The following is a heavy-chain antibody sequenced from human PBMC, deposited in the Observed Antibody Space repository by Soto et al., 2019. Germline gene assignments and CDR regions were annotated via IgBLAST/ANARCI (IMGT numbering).Heavy chain of an antibody. CDR3: ARIYYDSSGYYYPFDY. J-gene: IGHJ4*02. Sequence: SETLSLTCTVSGGSISSGGYYWSWIRQHPGKGLEWIGYIYYSGSTYYSPSLKSRVTISVDTSKNQFSLKLSSVTAADTAVYYCARIYYDSSGYYYPFDYWGQGTLVTVSS. D-gene: IGHD3-22*01. CDR2: IYYSGST. CDR1: GGSISSGGYY. V-gene: IGHV4-31*03.